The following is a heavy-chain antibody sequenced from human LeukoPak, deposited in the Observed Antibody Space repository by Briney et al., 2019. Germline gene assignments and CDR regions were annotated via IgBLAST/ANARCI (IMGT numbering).Heavy chain of an antibody. D-gene: IGHD6-13*01. CDR1: GGSFSAYY. J-gene: IGHJ4*02. CDR2: INHSGST. CDR3: AGPARSPSEVEY. V-gene: IGHV4-34*01. Sequence: PSETLSLTRAVYGGSFSAYYWSWIRQPPGKGLEWIGEINHSGSTNYNPSLRSRVTFSVDTSKNQFSLKVRSVTAADTAVYYCAGPARSPSEVEYWGQGTLVTVSS.